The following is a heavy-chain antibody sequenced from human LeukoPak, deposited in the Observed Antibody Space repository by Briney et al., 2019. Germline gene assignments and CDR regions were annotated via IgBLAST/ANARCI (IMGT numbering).Heavy chain of an antibody. Sequence: ASVKVSFKASGYTFTSYYMHWVRQAPGQGLEWMGIINPSGGSTSYAQKFQGRVTMTRDTSTSTVYMELSSLRSEDTAVYYCARDHCTGGVCYQYYFDYWGQGTLVTVSS. CDR2: INPSGGST. CDR3: ARDHCTGGVCYQYYFDY. V-gene: IGHV1-46*01. D-gene: IGHD2-8*02. CDR1: GYTFTSYY. J-gene: IGHJ4*02.